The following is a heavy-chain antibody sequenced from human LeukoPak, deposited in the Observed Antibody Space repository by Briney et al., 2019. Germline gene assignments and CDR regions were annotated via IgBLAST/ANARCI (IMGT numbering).Heavy chain of an antibody. CDR2: IWYDGSNK. D-gene: IGHD3-10*01. CDR3: ARVTGIGQAVDY. J-gene: IGHJ4*02. V-gene: IGHV3-33*01. Sequence: GRSLRLSCAASGFTFSSYGMHWVRQAPGKGLEWVAVIWYDGSNKCYADSVKGRFTISRDNSKNTLYLQMNSLRAEDTAVYYCARVTGIGQAVDYWGQGTLVTVSS. CDR1: GFTFSSYG.